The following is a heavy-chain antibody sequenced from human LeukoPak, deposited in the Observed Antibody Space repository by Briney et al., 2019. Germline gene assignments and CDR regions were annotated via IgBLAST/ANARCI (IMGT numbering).Heavy chain of an antibody. D-gene: IGHD2-2*01. V-gene: IGHV3-21*01. J-gene: IGHJ4*02. CDR1: GFTFSSYS. CDR3: ARVPIDESYLLLHFDY. Sequence: SGGSLRLSCAASGFTFSSYSMNWVRQAPGKGLEWVSSISSSSSYIYYADSVKGRFTISRDNAKNSLYLQMNSLRAEDTAVYYCARVPIDESYLLLHFDYWGQGTLVTVSS. CDR2: ISSSSSYI.